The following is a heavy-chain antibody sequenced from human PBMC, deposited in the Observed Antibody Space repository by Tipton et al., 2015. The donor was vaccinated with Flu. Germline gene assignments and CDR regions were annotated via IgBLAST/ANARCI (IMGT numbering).Heavy chain of an antibody. V-gene: IGHV4-4*07. CDR1: GGSLSSFY. D-gene: IGHD3-10*01. Sequence: GLVKPSETLSLTCNASGGSLSSFYWTWIRQAAGKGLEWIGHIYSDEDTKSSPSLKSRVIMSIDTSKNQFSLNLKSVTAAYSAVYYCARDSGSGTETIFEFWGQGTPVTVSS. J-gene: IGHJ4*02. CDR2: IYSDEDT. CDR3: ARDSGSGTETIFEF.